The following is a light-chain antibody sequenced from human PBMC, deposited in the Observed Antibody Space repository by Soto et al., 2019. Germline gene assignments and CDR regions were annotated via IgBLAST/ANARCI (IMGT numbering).Light chain of an antibody. V-gene: IGKV3-11*01. J-gene: IGKJ2*01. CDR1: QSVGRY. CDR3: KNLSNGPRGST. Sequence: EIVLTQSPATLSLSPGEGATLSCRASQSVGRYLAWYQQKPGQAPRLLIYDASSRAIGTPARFIGSGSGTDLILTITGLGPKDSAVNYCKNLSNGPRGSTFGRGPSWRSN. CDR2: DAS.